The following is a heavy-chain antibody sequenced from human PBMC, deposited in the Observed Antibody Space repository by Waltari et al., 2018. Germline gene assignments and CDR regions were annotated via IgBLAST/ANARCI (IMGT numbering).Heavy chain of an antibody. CDR1: GVSITSNRHY. CDR2: VSYSGTT. D-gene: IGHD5-12*01. J-gene: IGHJ3*01. Sequence: QLQLQESGPRLVRPSENLSLICRVSGVSITSNRHYWAWIRQSPGPGLEWTVTVSYSGTTYLSRSLKSRVSVSRDTSKNQVSLILGSVTAADMAVYYCATYIGASVGTAAFDVWGQGTMVTVSS. CDR3: ATYIGASVGTAAFDV. V-gene: IGHV4-39*01.